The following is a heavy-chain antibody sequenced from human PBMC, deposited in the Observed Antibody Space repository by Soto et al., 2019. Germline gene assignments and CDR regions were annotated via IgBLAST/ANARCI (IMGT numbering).Heavy chain of an antibody. CDR2: IIPILGIA. CDR3: ARAPRGEGLTGRSYYCYYMDV. D-gene: IGHD3-9*01. CDR1: GGTFSSYT. Sequence: QVQLVQSGAEVKKPGSSVKVSCKASGGTFSSYTISWVRQAPGQGLEWMGRIIPILGIANYAQKFQGRVTITADKSTSTAYMELSSLRSEDTAVYYCARAPRGEGLTGRSYYCYYMDVWGKGTTVTVSS. J-gene: IGHJ6*03. V-gene: IGHV1-69*02.